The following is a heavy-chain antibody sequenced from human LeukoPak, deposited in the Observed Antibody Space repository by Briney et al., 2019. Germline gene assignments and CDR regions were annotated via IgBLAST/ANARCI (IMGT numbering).Heavy chain of an antibody. V-gene: IGHV4-59*01. D-gene: IGHD2-15*01. Sequence: SETLSLTCTVSGGSIRYYYWSWIRQSPGKGLEWVGYIYYNGSTNYNPSLKSRVTISVDMSKNQFSLKMSSVTAADTAVYYCARKGGLFDYWGQGRLVTVSS. CDR2: IYYNGST. J-gene: IGHJ4*02. CDR3: ARKGGLFDY. CDR1: GGSIRYYY.